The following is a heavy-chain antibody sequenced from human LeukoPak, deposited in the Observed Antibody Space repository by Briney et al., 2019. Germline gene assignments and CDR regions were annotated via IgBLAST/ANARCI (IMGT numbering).Heavy chain of an antibody. Sequence: SQTLSLTCAISGDSVSTKSAGWNWIRQSPSRGLEWLGRTFYNSNWYNNYAASVKSRITINPDTSKNQFSLQLSSVTPEDTAVYYCARGWLQSGFDYWGQGTLVTVSS. CDR1: GDSVSTKSAG. V-gene: IGHV6-1*01. CDR2: TFYNSNWYN. J-gene: IGHJ4*02. CDR3: ARGWLQSGFDY. D-gene: IGHD5-24*01.